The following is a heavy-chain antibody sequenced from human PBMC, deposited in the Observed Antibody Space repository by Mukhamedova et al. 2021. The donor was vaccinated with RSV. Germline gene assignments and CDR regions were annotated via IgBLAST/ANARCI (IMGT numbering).Heavy chain of an antibody. J-gene: IGHJ6*03. CDR3: ARGHCTGSSCPPDYFYFYMYV. Sequence: QAPGQGLEWLGWINPKSGVANYAAKFQGWVTMTRDTSANTVYLDLTSLKSDDTAVYYCARGHCTGSSCPPDYFYFYMYVWGKGT. D-gene: IGHD2-8*02. V-gene: IGHV1-2*04. CDR2: INPKSGVA.